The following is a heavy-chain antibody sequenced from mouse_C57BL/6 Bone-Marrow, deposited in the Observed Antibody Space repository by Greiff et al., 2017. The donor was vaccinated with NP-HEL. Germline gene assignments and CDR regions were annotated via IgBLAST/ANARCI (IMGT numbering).Heavy chain of an antibody. CDR2: ISSGSSTI. D-gene: IGHD2-4*01. Sequence: EVQGVESGGGLVKPGGSLKLSCAASGFTFSDYGMHWVRQAPEQGLEWVAYISSGSSTIYYADTVKGRFTISRDNAKNTLFLQMTSLRSEDTAMYYCARGRLRQFAYWGQGTLVTVSA. CDR3: ARGRLRQFAY. V-gene: IGHV5-17*01. CDR1: GFTFSDYG. J-gene: IGHJ3*01.